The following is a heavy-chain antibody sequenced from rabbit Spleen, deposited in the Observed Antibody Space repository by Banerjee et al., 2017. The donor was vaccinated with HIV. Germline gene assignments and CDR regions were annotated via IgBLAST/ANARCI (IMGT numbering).Heavy chain of an antibody. D-gene: IGHD4-2*01. CDR3: ARDAAGREDFNL. CDR1: GFPFSDKAV. Sequence: QEQLEESGGGLVKPEGSLTLTCKASGFPFSDKAVMCWVRQAPGKGLEWIACIDVSGGSTTHYASWAKGRFTVSKTSSTTATLQMTSLTVADTATYFCARDAAGREDFNLWGQGTLVTVS. J-gene: IGHJ4*01. CDR2: IDVSGGSTT. V-gene: IGHV1S45*01.